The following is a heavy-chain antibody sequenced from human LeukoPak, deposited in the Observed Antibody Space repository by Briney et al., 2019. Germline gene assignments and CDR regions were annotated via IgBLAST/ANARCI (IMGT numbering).Heavy chain of an antibody. V-gene: IGHV3-23*05. Sequence: PGGSLRLSCAASGFTFSSYAMSWVRQAPGKGLEWVSHINNNGGSTSYADSVKGRFTISRDNSKNTLYVQLNSLRAEDTAVYYCAKPHSPYCSGDNCYRFDFWGQGPLVTVSS. D-gene: IGHD2-15*01. CDR2: INNNGGST. J-gene: IGHJ4*02. CDR3: AKPHSPYCSGDNCYRFDF. CDR1: GFTFSSYA.